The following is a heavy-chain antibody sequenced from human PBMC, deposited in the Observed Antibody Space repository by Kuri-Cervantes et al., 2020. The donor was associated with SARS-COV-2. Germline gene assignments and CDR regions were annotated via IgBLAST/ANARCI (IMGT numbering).Heavy chain of an antibody. CDR1: GGSISSSSYY. CDR3: ARQGGGFLEWSYYFDY. V-gene: IGHV4-39*01. J-gene: IGHJ4*02. Sequence: SETLSLTCTVSGGSISSSSYYWGWIRQPPGKGLEWIGSIYYSGSTYYNPSLKSRVTISVDTSKNQFSLKLSSVTAADTAVYYCARQGGGFLEWSYYFDYWGQGTLVTVSS. CDR2: IYYSGST. D-gene: IGHD3-3*01.